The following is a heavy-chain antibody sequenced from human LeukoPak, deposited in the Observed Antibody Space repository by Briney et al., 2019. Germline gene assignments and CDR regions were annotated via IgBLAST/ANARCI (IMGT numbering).Heavy chain of an antibody. D-gene: IGHD2-2*01. CDR2: IDSDTYGNTI. J-gene: IGHJ3*02. CDR3: ARDMPDCSSTSCYWRNDAFDI. CDR1: GFTLSSYS. Sequence: PGGSLRLSCAASGFTLSSYSMNWVRQAPGKGLEWISYIDSDTYGNTIYYPHTVKGRFTISRDNAKNSLYLQMDSLRAEDTAVYYCARDMPDCSSTSCYWRNDAFDIWGQGTMVTVSS. V-gene: IGHV3-48*01.